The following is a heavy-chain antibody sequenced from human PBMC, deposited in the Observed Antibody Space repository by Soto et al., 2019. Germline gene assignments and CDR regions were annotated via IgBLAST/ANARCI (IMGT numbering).Heavy chain of an antibody. CDR2: ISAYNGNT. CDR1: GYTFTSYG. CDR3: VKDSPIGSVFSGHDDLDS. D-gene: IGHD5-12*01. Sequence: ASVKVSCKASGYTFTSYGISWVRQAPGQGLEWMGWISAYNGNTNYAQKLQGRVTITADKSTTTAYMEVSSLRPEDAAMYYCVKDSPIGSVFSGHDDLDSWGQGTPVTVSS. V-gene: IGHV1-18*01. J-gene: IGHJ4*02.